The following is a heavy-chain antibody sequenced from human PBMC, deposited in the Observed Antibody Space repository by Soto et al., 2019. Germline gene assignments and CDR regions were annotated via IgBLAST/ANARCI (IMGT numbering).Heavy chain of an antibody. J-gene: IGHJ4*02. CDR3: ARASGDYRFDY. CDR2: IYYSGST. D-gene: IGHD4-17*01. Sequence: KTSETLSLTCTVSGGSISSYYWSWIRQPPGKGLEWIGYIYYSGSTNYNPSLKSRVTISVDTSKNQFSLKLSSVTAADTAVYYCARASGDYRFDYWGQGTLVTVSS. V-gene: IGHV4-59*01. CDR1: GGSISSYY.